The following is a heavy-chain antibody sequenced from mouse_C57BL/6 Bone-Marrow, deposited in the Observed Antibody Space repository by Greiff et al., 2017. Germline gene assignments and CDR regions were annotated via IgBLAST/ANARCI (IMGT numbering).Heavy chain of an antibody. J-gene: IGHJ2*01. CDR2: IDPSDSYT. Sequence: VQLQQPGAELVKPGASVKLSCKASGYTFTSYWMQWVKQRPGQGLEWIGEIDPSDSYTNYNQKFKGKATLTVDTSSSTAYIQLISLTSEDSAVYYCARGVLTGYYFDYWGQGTTLTVSS. CDR3: ARGVLTGYYFDY. V-gene: IGHV1-50*01. CDR1: GYTFTSYW. D-gene: IGHD4-1*01.